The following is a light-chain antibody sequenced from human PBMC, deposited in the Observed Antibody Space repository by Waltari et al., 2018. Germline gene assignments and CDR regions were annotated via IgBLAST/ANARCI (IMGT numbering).Light chain of an antibody. V-gene: IGKV3-20*01. CDR2: DAS. CDR1: QSVGKF. J-gene: IGKJ1*01. Sequence: EIVLTQSPGTLSLSPGERATLSCRASQSVGKFLAWYQQKPGQAPRLLFYDASIRATGIPDRFSGSGSGTDFSLTISRLEPEDFALYYCQHYVRLPVSFGQGTKVGIK. CDR3: QHYVRLPVS.